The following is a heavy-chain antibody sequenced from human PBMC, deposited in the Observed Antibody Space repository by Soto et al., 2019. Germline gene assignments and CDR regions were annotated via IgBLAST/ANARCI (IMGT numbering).Heavy chain of an antibody. CDR1: GGSVSSSIYY. D-gene: IGHD3-10*01. Sequence: SETLSLTCTVSGGSVSSSIYYWGWIRQPPRKGLEWIGSIYYSGSTYYNPSLKSRVTISLDTSKNQFSLRLNSVTAADAALYYCAAGDYSGSGTYYNGWFDSWGQGTLVTVSS. CDR3: AAGDYSGSGTYYNGWFDS. V-gene: IGHV4-39*01. J-gene: IGHJ5*01. CDR2: IYYSGST.